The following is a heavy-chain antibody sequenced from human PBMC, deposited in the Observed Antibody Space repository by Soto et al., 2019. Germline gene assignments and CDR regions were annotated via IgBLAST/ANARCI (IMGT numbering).Heavy chain of an antibody. CDR2: ISAYNGNT. CDR3: ARVPRDYYDSSGYQGAFDI. CDR1: GYTFTSYG. V-gene: IGHV1-18*01. Sequence: ASVKVSCKASGYTFTSYGISWVRQAPGQGLEWMGWISAYNGNTNYAQKLQGRVTMTTDTSTSTAYMELRSLRSDDTAVYYCARVPRDYYDSSGYQGAFDIWGKGKMVTVPS. D-gene: IGHD3-22*01. J-gene: IGHJ3*02.